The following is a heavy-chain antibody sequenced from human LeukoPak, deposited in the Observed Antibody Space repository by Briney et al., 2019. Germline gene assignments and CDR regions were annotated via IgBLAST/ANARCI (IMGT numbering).Heavy chain of an antibody. D-gene: IGHD2-21*01. Sequence: GGSLRLSCAASGFTFGHYAMSWVRQAPGKGLEWVSGIGGSGGSTYYANSVKGRFTISSDNSKNTLSLQMDSLRAEDTAIYYCAKDYSIIKPEVGDPLDHWGQGTLVTVSS. V-gene: IGHV3-23*01. CDR1: GFTFGHYA. CDR3: AKDYSIIKPEVGDPLDH. CDR2: IGGSGGST. J-gene: IGHJ5*02.